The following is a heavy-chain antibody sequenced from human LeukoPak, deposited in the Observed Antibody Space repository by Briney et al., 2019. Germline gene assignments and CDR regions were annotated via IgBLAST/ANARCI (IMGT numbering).Heavy chain of an antibody. Sequence: PGGSLRLSCAASGFTFTSYAMSWVRQAPGRGLEWVSAISGSGGSTYHADSVKGRFTISRDNSKNTLYLQMNSLRAEDTAVYYCAKNGLRDDYGEYYFDYWGQGSLVTVSS. CDR2: ISGSGGST. CDR1: GFTFTSYA. CDR3: AKNGLRDDYGEYYFDY. J-gene: IGHJ4*02. V-gene: IGHV3-23*01. D-gene: IGHD4-17*01.